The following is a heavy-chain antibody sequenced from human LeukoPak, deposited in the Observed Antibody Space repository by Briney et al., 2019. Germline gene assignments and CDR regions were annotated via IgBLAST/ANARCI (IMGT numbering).Heavy chain of an antibody. Sequence: GGSLRLSCAASGFTFSSYVMSWVRQAPGKGLEWVSAPSSSGDNTYHADSVKGRFTISRDSSKNLLFLQMNSLRADDTAVYYCARVTAFCGGDCYSYFDYWGQGTLVTVSS. D-gene: IGHD2-21*02. V-gene: IGHV3-23*01. CDR1: GFTFSSYV. CDR3: ARVTAFCGGDCYSYFDY. CDR2: PSSSGDNT. J-gene: IGHJ4*02.